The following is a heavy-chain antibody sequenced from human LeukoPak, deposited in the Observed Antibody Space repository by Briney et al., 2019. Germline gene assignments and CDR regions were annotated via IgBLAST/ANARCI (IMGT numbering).Heavy chain of an antibody. J-gene: IGHJ4*02. V-gene: IGHV4-34*01. D-gene: IGHD5-12*01. Sequence: PSETLFLTCAVYGGSFSGYYWSWIRQPPGKGLEWIGEINHSGSTNYNPSLKSRVTISVDTSKNQFSLKLSSVTAADTAVYYCASAPQGSGYANARYYFDYWGQGTLVTVSS. CDR1: GGSFSGYY. CDR2: INHSGST. CDR3: ASAPQGSGYANARYYFDY.